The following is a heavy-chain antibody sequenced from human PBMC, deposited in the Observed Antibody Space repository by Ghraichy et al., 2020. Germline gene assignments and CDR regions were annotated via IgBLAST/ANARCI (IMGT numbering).Heavy chain of an antibody. J-gene: IGHJ4*02. D-gene: IGHD6-19*01. CDR1: GGTFSSYA. CDR2: IIPIFGTA. CDR3: ASVISSGWYWGYYFDY. Sequence: SVKVSCKASGGTFSSYAISWVRQAPGQGLEWMGGIIPIFGTANYAQKFQGRVTITADESTSTAYMELSSLRSEDTAVYYCASVISSGWYWGYYFDYWGQGTLVTVSS. V-gene: IGHV1-69*13.